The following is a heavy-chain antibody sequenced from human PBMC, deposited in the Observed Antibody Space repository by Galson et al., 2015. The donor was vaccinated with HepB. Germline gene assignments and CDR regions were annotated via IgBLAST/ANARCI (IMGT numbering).Heavy chain of an antibody. D-gene: IGHD5-24*01. Sequence: LRLSCAASGFSFSSYAMSWVRQAPGKGLEWVSAISASDDSTYYADSVRGRFTISRDNSENTLSLQMNSLRAEDTAVYYCATGIPYDGSDFDHWGQGTLVIVSS. CDR2: ISASDDST. J-gene: IGHJ4*02. CDR3: ATGIPYDGSDFDH. V-gene: IGHV3-23*01. CDR1: GFSFSSYA.